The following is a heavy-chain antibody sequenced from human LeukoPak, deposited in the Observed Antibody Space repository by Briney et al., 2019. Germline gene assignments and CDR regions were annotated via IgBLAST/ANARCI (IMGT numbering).Heavy chain of an antibody. CDR2: IKSKTDGGTT. CDR1: GFTFSNAW. J-gene: IGHJ3*02. CDR3: ARLRRAVAATSNAFDI. D-gene: IGHD6-19*01. V-gene: IGHV3-15*01. Sequence: GGSLRLSCAASGFTFSNAWMSWVRQAPGKGLEWVGRIKSKTDGGTTDYAAPVKGRFTISRDDSKNTLYLQMNSLKTEDTAVYYCARLRRAVAATSNAFDIWGQGTMVTVSS.